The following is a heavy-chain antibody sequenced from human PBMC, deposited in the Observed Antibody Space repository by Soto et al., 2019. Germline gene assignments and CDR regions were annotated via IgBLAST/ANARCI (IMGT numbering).Heavy chain of an antibody. Sequence: EVQLVESGGGLVQPGGSLRLSCAAAGFTFSSSWMSWVRQAPGKGLEWVASIKQDGREKYYVDSVKGRFTISRDNAKNSLYLQMNSLRAEDTAVYYCARDPVPRLPFVAYWGQGTLVTVSS. CDR3: ARDPVPRLPFVAY. D-gene: IGHD2-2*01. V-gene: IGHV3-7*01. CDR2: IKQDGREK. J-gene: IGHJ4*02. CDR1: GFTFSSSW.